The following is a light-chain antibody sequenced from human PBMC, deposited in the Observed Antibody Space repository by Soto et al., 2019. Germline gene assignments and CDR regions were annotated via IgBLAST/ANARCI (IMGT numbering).Light chain of an antibody. Sequence: EIVMTQSPATLSVSPGERATLSCRASQSVGSHLAWYQPKPGQAPRLLIYGASTGATGITDRFSGSGSVTEFTLTISSLQSEDFAVYYCQQYNYWPLTFGPGTKVDIK. CDR3: QQYNYWPLT. CDR1: QSVGSH. J-gene: IGKJ3*01. CDR2: GAS. V-gene: IGKV3-15*01.